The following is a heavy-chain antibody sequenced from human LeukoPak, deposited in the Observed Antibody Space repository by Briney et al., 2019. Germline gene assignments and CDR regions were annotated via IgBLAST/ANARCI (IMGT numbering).Heavy chain of an antibody. J-gene: IGHJ4*02. CDR3: AKDLGIVVPAALIDY. CDR2: IRYDGSNK. V-gene: IGHV3-30*02. CDR1: GFTFSSYG. Sequence: GGSLRLSCAASGFTFSSYGMHWVRQAPGKGLEWEAFIRYDGSNKYYADSVKGRFTISRDNSKNTLYLQMNSLRAEDTAVYYCAKDLGIVVPAALIDYWGQGTLVTVSS. D-gene: IGHD2-2*01.